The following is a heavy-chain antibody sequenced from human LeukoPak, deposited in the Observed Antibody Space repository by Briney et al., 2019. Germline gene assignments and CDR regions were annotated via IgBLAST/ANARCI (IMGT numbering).Heavy chain of an antibody. V-gene: IGHV3-21*01. CDR2: ISSSSSYI. CDR1: GFTVSSYA. CDR3: ARDYLNYYGSGSYPW. D-gene: IGHD3-10*01. J-gene: IGHJ3*01. Sequence: GRSLRLSCAASGFTVSSYAMSWVRQAPGKGLEWVSSISSSSSYIYYADSVKGRFTISRDNAKNSLYLQMNSLRAEDTAVYYCARDYLNYYGSGSYPWWGQGTMVTVSS.